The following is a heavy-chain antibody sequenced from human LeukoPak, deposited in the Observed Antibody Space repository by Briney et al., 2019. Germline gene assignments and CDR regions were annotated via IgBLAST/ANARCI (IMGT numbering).Heavy chain of an antibody. CDR2: ISYDGSNK. CDR1: GFIFNNYW. J-gene: IGHJ4*02. CDR3: ARINSSSWIPPLDY. D-gene: IGHD6-13*01. V-gene: IGHV3-30*03. Sequence: GGSLRLSCAASGFIFNNYWMHWVRQAPGKGLEWVAVISYDGSNKYYADSVKGRFTISRDNSKNTLYLQMNSLRAEDTAVYYCARINSSSWIPPLDYWGQGTLVTVSS.